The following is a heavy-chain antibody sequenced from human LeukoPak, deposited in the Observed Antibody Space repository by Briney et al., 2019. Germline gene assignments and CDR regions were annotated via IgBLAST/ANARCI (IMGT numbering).Heavy chain of an antibody. V-gene: IGHV1-24*01. Sequence: ASVKVSCKLSGFSLTELPLHWVRQAPGKGLEWMGGFDREDDKRIYAQQFQGRITMTEDTPSDTTYMELSSLRSEDTAVYYCARGAIVATTTFDYWGQGTLVTVSS. CDR3: ARGAIVATTTFDY. CDR2: FDREDDKR. J-gene: IGHJ4*02. D-gene: IGHD5-12*01. CDR1: GFSLTELP.